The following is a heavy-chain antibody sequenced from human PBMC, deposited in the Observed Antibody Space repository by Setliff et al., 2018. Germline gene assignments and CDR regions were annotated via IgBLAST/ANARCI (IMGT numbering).Heavy chain of an antibody. Sequence: PGGSLRLSCAASGFTFSSYGMNWVRQAPGKGLEWLSYISSSSTTIYYADSVKGRFTVSRDNAKNSLYLQMNSLRAEDTAVYYCARDGGEYWGQGTLVTVSS. J-gene: IGHJ4*02. CDR2: ISSSSTTI. CDR1: GFTFSSYG. D-gene: IGHD3-16*01. CDR3: ARDGGEY. V-gene: IGHV3-48*01.